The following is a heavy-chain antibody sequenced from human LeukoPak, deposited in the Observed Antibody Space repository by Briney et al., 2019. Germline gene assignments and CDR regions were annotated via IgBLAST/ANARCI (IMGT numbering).Heavy chain of an antibody. Sequence: SETLSLTCTVSGSSINSFYWNWFRQTPGKGLEWIGYIYHSGSTNYNPSLKSRVTMSVDTSKNQFSLKLSSVTAADTAVYYCARGLEQWLAFDYWGQGTLVTVSS. CDR2: IYHSGST. J-gene: IGHJ4*02. CDR3: ARGLEQWLAFDY. D-gene: IGHD6-19*01. V-gene: IGHV4-59*12. CDR1: GSSINSFY.